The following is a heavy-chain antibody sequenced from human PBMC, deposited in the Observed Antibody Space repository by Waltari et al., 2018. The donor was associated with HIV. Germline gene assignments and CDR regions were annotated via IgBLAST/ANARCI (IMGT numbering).Heavy chain of an antibody. D-gene: IGHD2-8*01. V-gene: IGHV1-24*01. J-gene: IGHJ4*02. Sequence: QVQLVQSGAEVKKPGASVKVSCKVSGLSLSKICMHWVRQAPGKGLEWMASFNPEDGERYFPEKFQDRVTLTEDPSTDTAYMELNRLTSDDTAVYFCATDNGETTLIDYWGQGTLVTVSS. CDR1: GLSLSKIC. CDR3: ATDNGETTLIDY. CDR2: FNPEDGER.